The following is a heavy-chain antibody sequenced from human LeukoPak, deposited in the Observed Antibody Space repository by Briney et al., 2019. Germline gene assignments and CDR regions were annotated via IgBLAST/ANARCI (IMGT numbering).Heavy chain of an antibody. D-gene: IGHD1-26*01. CDR3: AREIVGAIKSYFDY. CDR1: VFTFSNYW. CDR2: IRQDGGLK. J-gene: IGHJ4*02. Sequence: GGSLRLSCTASVFTFSNYWMSWVRQAPGKGLEWVANIRQDGGLKHYGDSVKGRFTISRDNAENSLYLQMNSLRAEDTAVYYCAREIVGAIKSYFDYWGQGTLVTASS. V-gene: IGHV3-7*01.